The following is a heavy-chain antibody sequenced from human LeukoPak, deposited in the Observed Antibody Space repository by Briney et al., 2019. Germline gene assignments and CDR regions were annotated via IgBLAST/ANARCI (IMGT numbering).Heavy chain of an antibody. Sequence: GGSLRLSCAASGFTFSSYAMSWIRQAPGKGPEWVSAISGSGGSTYYADSVKGRFTISRDNSKNTLYLQMNSLRAEDTAVYYCAKGSVDSSSWPPYYYYYYMDVWGKGTTVTVSS. J-gene: IGHJ6*03. D-gene: IGHD6-13*01. CDR1: GFTFSSYA. CDR3: AKGSVDSSSWPPYYYYYYMDV. CDR2: ISGSGGST. V-gene: IGHV3-23*01.